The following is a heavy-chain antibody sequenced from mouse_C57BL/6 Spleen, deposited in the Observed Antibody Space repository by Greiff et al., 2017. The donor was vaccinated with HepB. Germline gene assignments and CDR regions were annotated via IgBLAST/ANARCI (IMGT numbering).Heavy chain of an antibody. CDR3: AREADLFAY. CDR1: GYTFTSYW. J-gene: IGHJ3*01. Sequence: VQLQQPGAELVRPGTSVKLSCKASGYTFTSYWMHWVKQRPGQGLEWIGVIDPSDSYTNYNQKFKGKATLTVDTSSSTAYMQLSSLTSEDSAVYYCAREADLFAYWGQGTLVTVSA. V-gene: IGHV1-59*01. CDR2: IDPSDSYT.